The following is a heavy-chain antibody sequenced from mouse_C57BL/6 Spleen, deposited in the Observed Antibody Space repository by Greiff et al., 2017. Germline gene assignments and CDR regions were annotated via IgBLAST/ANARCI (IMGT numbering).Heavy chain of an antibody. D-gene: IGHD3-2*02. CDR2: IDPSDSYT. J-gene: IGHJ2*01. CDR3: ARSDGTAQSYFDD. V-gene: IGHV1-50*01. CDR1: GYTFTSYW. Sequence: QVQLQQPGAELVKPGASVKLSCKASGYTFTSYWMQWVKQRPGQGLEWIGEIDPSDSYTNYNQKFKGKATLTVDTSSSTAYMQLSSLTSEDSAVYYCARSDGTAQSYFDDWGQGTTLTVSS.